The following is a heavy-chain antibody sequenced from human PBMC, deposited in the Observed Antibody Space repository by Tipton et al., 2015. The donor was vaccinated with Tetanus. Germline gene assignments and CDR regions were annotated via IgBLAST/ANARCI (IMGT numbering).Heavy chain of an antibody. V-gene: IGHV4-39*01. CDR1: GDSIGRTSPY. Sequence: GLVKPSETLSLTCTVSGDSIGRTSPYWGWIRQPPGKGPEWIGSIYYTGSTYYNPSLKSRVTISEDTSKNQFSLKLSSVIAADTAMYYCARWTASGKGAFDIWGQGTMVTVSS. CDR2: IYYTGST. CDR3: ARWTASGKGAFDI. D-gene: IGHD3/OR15-3a*01. J-gene: IGHJ3*02.